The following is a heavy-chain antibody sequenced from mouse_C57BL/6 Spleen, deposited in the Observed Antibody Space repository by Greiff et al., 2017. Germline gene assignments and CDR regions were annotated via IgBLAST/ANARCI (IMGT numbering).Heavy chain of an antibody. J-gene: IGHJ1*03. CDR1: GYTFTSYG. V-gene: IGHV1-81*01. CDR3: ARGDCGSSYWYFDV. D-gene: IGHD1-1*01. Sequence: VKLMESGAELARPGASVKLSCKASGYTFTSYGISWVKQRSGQGLEWIGEIYPRSGNTYYTEKFKGKATLTADKSSSTAYMKLRSLTSEDSAVYVCARGDCGSSYWYFDVWGTGTTVTVSS. CDR2: IYPRSGNT.